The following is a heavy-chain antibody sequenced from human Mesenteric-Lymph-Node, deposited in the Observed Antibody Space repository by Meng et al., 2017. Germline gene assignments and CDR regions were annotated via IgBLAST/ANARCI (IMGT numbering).Heavy chain of an antibody. CDR3: ARDTSGRHDSSGYAY. J-gene: IGHJ4*02. CDR1: GFTFDDYG. Sequence: GESLKISCAASGFTFDDYGMSWVRQAPGKGLEWVAVISYDGSNKFYADSVKGRFTISRDNSKNTLYLQMNSLRAEDTAVYYCARDTSGRHDSSGYAYWGQGTLVTVSS. CDR2: ISYDGSNK. V-gene: IGHV3-30*03. D-gene: IGHD3-22*01.